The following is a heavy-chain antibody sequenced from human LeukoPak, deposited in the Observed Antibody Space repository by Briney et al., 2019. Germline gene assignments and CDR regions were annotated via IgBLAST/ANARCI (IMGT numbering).Heavy chain of an antibody. J-gene: IGHJ6*02. Sequence: LPGGSLRLSCAASGFSFSSYEMNWVRQAPGKGLEWVSYINSSGSAIFYADSVKGRFTISRDNAKNSLYLQMNSLRAEDTAVYYCARENLPQQYCSGGSCYSGYYYYGMDVWGQGTTVTVSS. CDR1: GFSFSSYE. CDR3: ARENLPQQYCSGGSCYSGYYYYGMDV. D-gene: IGHD2-15*01. V-gene: IGHV3-48*03. CDR2: INSSGSAI.